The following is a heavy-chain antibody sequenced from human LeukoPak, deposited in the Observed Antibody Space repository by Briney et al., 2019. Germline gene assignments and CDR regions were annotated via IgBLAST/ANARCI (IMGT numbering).Heavy chain of an antibody. CDR3: AKRSIFGVDRFDY. CDR2: IYHSGST. Sequence: PSETLSLTCTVSGGSISSGGYYWSWIRQPPGKGLEWIGYIYHSGSTYYNPSLKSRVTISVDRSKNQFSLKLSSVTAADTAVYYCAKRSIFGVDRFDYWGQGTLVTVSS. D-gene: IGHD3-3*01. CDR1: GGSISSGGYY. V-gene: IGHV4-30-2*01. J-gene: IGHJ4*02.